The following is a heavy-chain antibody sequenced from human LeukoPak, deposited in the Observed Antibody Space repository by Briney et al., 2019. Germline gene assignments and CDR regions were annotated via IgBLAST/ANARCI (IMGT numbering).Heavy chain of an antibody. V-gene: IGHV3-30*18. J-gene: IGHJ4*02. CDR1: GFTFSSYG. D-gene: IGHD2/OR15-2a*01. CDR2: ISYDGSIK. CDR3: AKVARLYGSTDY. Sequence: PGRSLRLSCAASGFTFSSYGMHWVRQAPGKGLEWVAVISYDGSIKYYADSVKGRFTISRDNSKNTLYLQMNSLRAEDTAVYYCAKVARLYGSTDYWGQGTLVTVSS.